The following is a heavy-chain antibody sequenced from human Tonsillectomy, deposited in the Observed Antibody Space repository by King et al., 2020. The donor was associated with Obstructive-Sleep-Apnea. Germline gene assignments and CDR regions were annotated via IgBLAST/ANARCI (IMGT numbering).Heavy chain of an antibody. CDR1: GDSISSHY. Sequence: VQLQESGPGLVKPSETLSLTCTFSGDSISSHYWSWIRQPPGKGLEWIGYIHYSGNTNCHPSLKSRVTISVDTSKNQFSLNLSSVTAADTAVYYCARYLYSGEYSGAFDIWGQGTKVTVSS. J-gene: IGHJ3*02. CDR2: IHYSGNT. D-gene: IGHD3-16*02. CDR3: ARYLYSGEYSGAFDI. V-gene: IGHV4-59*08.